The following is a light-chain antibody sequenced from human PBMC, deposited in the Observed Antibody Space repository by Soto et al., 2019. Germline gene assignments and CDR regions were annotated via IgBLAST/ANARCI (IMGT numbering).Light chain of an antibody. J-gene: IGKJ5*01. CDR1: QSVTSSY. V-gene: IGKV3-20*01. CDR3: QKYGSSPPSI. CDR2: GAS. Sequence: EIVLTQSPGTLSLSPGESATLSCRASQSVTSSYLAWYQQKPGQAPRLLIHGASSRASGIPDRFSGSGSGTDFTLTISRLEPEDFAVYHCQKYGSSPPSIFGQGTRLEIK.